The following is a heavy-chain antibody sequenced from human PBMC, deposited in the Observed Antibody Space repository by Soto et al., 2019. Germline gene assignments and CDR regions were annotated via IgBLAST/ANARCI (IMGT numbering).Heavy chain of an antibody. J-gene: IGHJ6*02. CDR3: ASGLRVSFPRYYYYGMDV. D-gene: IGHD3-3*01. Sequence: GASVKVSCKASGYTFTSYGISWVRQAPGQGLEWMGWISAYNGNTNYAQKLQGRVTITGDTSASTAYMELSSLRSEDTAVYYCASGLRVSFPRYYYYGMDVWGQGTTVTVSS. CDR1: GYTFTSYG. V-gene: IGHV1-18*01. CDR2: ISAYNGNT.